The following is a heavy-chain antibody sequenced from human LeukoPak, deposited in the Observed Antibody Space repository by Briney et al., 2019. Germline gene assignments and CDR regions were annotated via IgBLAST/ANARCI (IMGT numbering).Heavy chain of an antibody. D-gene: IGHD6-13*01. V-gene: IGHV4-39*07. Sequence: SATLSLTCTVSGGSISSSSYYCAWIRQPPGKGLEWIGNIYHSGSAYYSPSLKSRVTISVDTSKNQFSLKLSSVTAADTAVYYCARDGEVLSSSWFWFDPWGQGALVTVSS. CDR3: ARDGEVLSSSWFWFDP. CDR1: GGSISSSSYY. J-gene: IGHJ5*02. CDR2: IYHSGSA.